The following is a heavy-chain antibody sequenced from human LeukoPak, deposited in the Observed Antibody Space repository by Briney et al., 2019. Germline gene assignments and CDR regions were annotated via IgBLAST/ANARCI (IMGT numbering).Heavy chain of an antibody. D-gene: IGHD2-15*01. Sequence: GGSLRLSCAGSGFTFSHYSMNWVRQAPGKGLEWVASFGSDLSFRSVADSLKGRFTISRDNAENSIYLQMNSLRAEDTAVYYCAREGFAAASDIWGQGTMVTVSS. CDR3: AREGFAAASDI. CDR2: FGSDLSFR. J-gene: IGHJ3*02. V-gene: IGHV3-21*01. CDR1: GFTFSHYS.